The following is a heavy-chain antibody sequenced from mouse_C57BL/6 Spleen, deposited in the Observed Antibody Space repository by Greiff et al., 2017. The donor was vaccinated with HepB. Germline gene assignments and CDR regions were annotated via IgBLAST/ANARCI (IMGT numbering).Heavy chain of an antibody. Sequence: ESGPGLVKPSQSLSLTCSVTGYSITSGYYWNWIRQFPGNKLEWMGYISYDGSNNYNPSLKNRISITRDTSKNQFFLKLNSVTTEDTATYYCARVPIYYDYDGDYYAMDYWGQGTSVTVSS. V-gene: IGHV3-6*01. J-gene: IGHJ4*01. CDR2: ISYDGSN. CDR3: ARVPIYYDYDGDYYAMDY. D-gene: IGHD2-4*01. CDR1: GYSITSGYY.